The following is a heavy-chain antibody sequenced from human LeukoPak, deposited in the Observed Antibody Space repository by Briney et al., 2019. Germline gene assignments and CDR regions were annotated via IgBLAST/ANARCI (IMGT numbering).Heavy chain of an antibody. CDR1: GYTLTELS. Sequence: ASVKVSCKVSGYTLTELSMHWVRQAPGKGLEWMGGFDPEDGETIYAQKFQGRVTMTEDTSTDTAYMELSSLRSEDTAVYYCATDLRCSSTSCFGDAFDIWGQGTMVTVSS. CDR3: ATDLRCSSTSCFGDAFDI. D-gene: IGHD2-2*01. V-gene: IGHV1-24*01. CDR2: FDPEDGET. J-gene: IGHJ3*02.